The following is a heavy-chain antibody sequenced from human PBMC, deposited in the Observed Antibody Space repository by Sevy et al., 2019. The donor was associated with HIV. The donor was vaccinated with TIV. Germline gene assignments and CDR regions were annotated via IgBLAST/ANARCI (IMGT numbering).Heavy chain of an antibody. D-gene: IGHD4-17*01. J-gene: IGHJ4*02. CDR3: ARSRGSDRSRLYGGTTFDY. CDR1: GGSISSGGYY. V-gene: IGHV4-31*03. CDR2: IYYSGST. Sequence: SETLSLTCTVSGGSISSGGYYWSWIRQHPGKGLEWIGYIYYSGSTYYHPSLKSRVTISVDTSKNQFSLKLSSVTAADTAVYYCARSRGSDRSRLYGGTTFDYWGQGTLVTVSS.